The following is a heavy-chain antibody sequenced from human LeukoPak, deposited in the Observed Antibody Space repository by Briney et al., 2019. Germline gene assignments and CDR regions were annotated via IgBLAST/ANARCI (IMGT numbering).Heavy chain of an antibody. CDR2: INHSGST. D-gene: IGHD6-13*01. Sequence: SETLSLTCAVYGGSFSGYYWSWIRQPPGKGLEWIGEINHSGSTNYNPSLKSRVTISVDTSKSQFSLKLSSVTAADTAVYYCASNYRPGIADQGDYWGQGTLVTVSS. CDR3: ASNYRPGIADQGDY. J-gene: IGHJ4*02. CDR1: GGSFSGYY. V-gene: IGHV4-34*01.